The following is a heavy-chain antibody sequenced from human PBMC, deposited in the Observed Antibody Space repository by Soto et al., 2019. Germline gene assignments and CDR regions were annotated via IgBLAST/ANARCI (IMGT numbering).Heavy chain of an antibody. Sequence: QVQLVQSGAEVKKPGASVKVSCKASGYTFTSYGISWVRQAPGQGLEWMGWISAYNGNTNYAQKLQGRVTMTTDTSTSTADMELRSLRSDDTAVYYCARDSLGGASSGSMAGYWGQGTLVTVSS. CDR3: ARDSLGGASSGSMAGY. CDR1: GYTFTSYG. J-gene: IGHJ4*02. CDR2: ISAYNGNT. D-gene: IGHD3-22*01. V-gene: IGHV1-18*01.